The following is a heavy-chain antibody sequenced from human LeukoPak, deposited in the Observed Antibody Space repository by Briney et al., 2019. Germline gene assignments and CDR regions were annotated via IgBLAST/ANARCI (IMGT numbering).Heavy chain of an antibody. D-gene: IGHD4-11*01. CDR1: GFTFSSYG. CDR3: AKDRTLRDYSNYFDY. Sequence: GGSLRLSCAASGFTFSSYGMHWVRQAPGKGLEWVAFIRYDGSNKYYADSVKGRFTISRDNSKNTLYLQMNSLRAEDTAVYYCAKDRTLRDYSNYFDYWGQGTLVTVSS. CDR2: IRYDGSNK. V-gene: IGHV3-30*02. J-gene: IGHJ4*02.